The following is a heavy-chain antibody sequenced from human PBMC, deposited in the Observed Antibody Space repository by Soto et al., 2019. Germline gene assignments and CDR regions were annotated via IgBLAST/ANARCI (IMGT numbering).Heavy chain of an antibody. J-gene: IGHJ4*02. D-gene: IGHD3-3*01. Sequence: QITLNESGPTVVRPTETLTLTCRFSGFSLTTSGVGVGWIRQSPGKAPAWLALIYWDDDKRYSASLKSRLTITKDTPKNQVVLTVSDLDPTDTATYYCANRVLRTVFGLVTTTAIYFDFWGQGTPVAVSS. CDR3: ANRVLRTVFGLVTTTAIYFDF. CDR1: GFSLTTSGVG. CDR2: IYWDDDK. V-gene: IGHV2-5*02.